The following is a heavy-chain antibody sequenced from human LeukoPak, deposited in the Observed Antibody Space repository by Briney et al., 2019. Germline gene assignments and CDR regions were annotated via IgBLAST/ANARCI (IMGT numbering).Heavy chain of an antibody. J-gene: IGHJ3*02. CDR3: ARAGRWEGRPHAFDI. D-gene: IGHD1-26*01. Sequence: PSETLSLTCTVSAGSISSHYWNWIRQPPGKGLEWIGYIYYSGITNYNPSLKSRVTISVGTSKSQFSLTLTSVTAADTALYYCARAGRWEGRPHAFDIWGQGTMVTVSS. CDR2: IYYSGIT. V-gene: IGHV4-59*11. CDR1: AGSISSHY.